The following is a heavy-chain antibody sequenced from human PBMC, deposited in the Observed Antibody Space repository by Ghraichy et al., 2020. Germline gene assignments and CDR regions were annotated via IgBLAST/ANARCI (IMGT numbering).Heavy chain of an antibody. V-gene: IGHV4-34*01. Sequence: SETLSLTCAVYGDSFSGHYWNWIRQPPGKGLEWIGEINDSGSTNCNPSLKRRVTLSLDTSKNQFSLKLHSVTAADTDVYSCARGGLGYCSSTSCYPTTRIAGAGAFLFDPWGQATLVTVSS. J-gene: IGHJ5*02. CDR1: GDSFSGHY. D-gene: IGHD2-2*01. CDR2: INDSGST. CDR3: ARGGLGYCSSTSCYPTTRIAGAGAFLFDP.